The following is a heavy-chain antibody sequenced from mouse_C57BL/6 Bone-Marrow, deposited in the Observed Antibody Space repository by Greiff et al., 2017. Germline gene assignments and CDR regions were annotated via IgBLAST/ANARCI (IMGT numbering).Heavy chain of an antibody. Sequence: VQLQQSGPELVQPGASVKISCKASGYSFTGYYMNWVKQSPEKSLEWIGEINPSTGGTTYNQKFKAKATLTVDKSSSTSYMQLKSLTSEDSAVYYCARCPLWLPSDYWGQGTTLTFSS. CDR1: GYSFTGYY. D-gene: IGHD2-2*01. J-gene: IGHJ2*01. CDR2: INPSTGGT. CDR3: ARCPLWLPSDY. V-gene: IGHV1-42*01.